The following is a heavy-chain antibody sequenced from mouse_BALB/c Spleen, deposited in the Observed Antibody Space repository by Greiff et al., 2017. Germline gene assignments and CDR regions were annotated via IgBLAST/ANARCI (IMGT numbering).Heavy chain of an antibody. Sequence: VQVVESGPGLVQPSQSLSITCTVSGFSLTSYGVHWVRQSPGKGLEWLGVIWSGGSTDYNAAFISRLSISKDNSKSQVFFKMNSLQANDTAIYYCARKFWAYYRYDGYAMDYWGQGTSVTVSS. J-gene: IGHJ4*01. CDR2: IWSGGST. D-gene: IGHD2-14*01. V-gene: IGHV2-2*02. CDR1: GFSLTSYG. CDR3: ARKFWAYYRYDGYAMDY.